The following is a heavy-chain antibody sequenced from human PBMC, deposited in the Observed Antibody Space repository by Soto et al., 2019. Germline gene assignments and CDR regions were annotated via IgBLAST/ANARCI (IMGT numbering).Heavy chain of an antibody. CDR3: VRDDRWAFDF. D-gene: IGHD3-22*01. Sequence: ESRGGLVQPGGSLRVSCAASGFTFSNYAMNWVRQAPGKGLEWVSYISIGSGSIFYADSVKGRFTISRDDAKNSLYLQMNTLRDEDTAVYYCVRDDRWAFDFWGQGTMVTVSS. V-gene: IGHV3-48*02. CDR2: ISIGSGSI. CDR1: GFTFSNYA. J-gene: IGHJ3*01.